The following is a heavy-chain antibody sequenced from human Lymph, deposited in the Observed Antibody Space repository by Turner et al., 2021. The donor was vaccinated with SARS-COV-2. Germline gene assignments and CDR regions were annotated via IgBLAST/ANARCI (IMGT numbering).Heavy chain of an antibody. J-gene: IGHJ6*02. CDR2: INPNSGGT. D-gene: IGHD4-17*01. CDR3: ARDTRGDYSYYYDGMDV. CDR1: GYIFTGYY. Sequence: QVQLVQSGAEVKRPGAPVKVSCMASGYIFTGYYMHWVRQARGQGLEWMGWINPNSGGTNYAQKFQGRVTMTRDTSISTAYMEVSRLRSDDTAVYYCARDTRGDYSYYYDGMDVWGQGTTVTVSS. V-gene: IGHV1-2*02.